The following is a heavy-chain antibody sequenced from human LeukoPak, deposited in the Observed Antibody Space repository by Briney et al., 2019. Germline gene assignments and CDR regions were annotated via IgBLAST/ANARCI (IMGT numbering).Heavy chain of an antibody. CDR2: ISYDGSNK. J-gene: IGHJ3*02. V-gene: IGHV3-30-3*01. CDR1: GFTFSSYA. D-gene: IGHD6-19*01. CDR3: AREQTPHIAVAGEAFDI. Sequence: GGSLRLSCAASGFTFSSYAMHWVRQAPGKGLEWVAVISYDGSNKYYADSVKGRFTISRDNSKNTLYLQMNSLRAEDTAVYYCAREQTPHIAVAGEAFDIWGQGTMVTVSS.